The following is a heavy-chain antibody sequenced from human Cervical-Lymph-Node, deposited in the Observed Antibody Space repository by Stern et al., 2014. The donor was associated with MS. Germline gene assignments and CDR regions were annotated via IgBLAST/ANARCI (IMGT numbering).Heavy chain of an antibody. J-gene: IGHJ4*02. V-gene: IGHV1-18*01. D-gene: IGHD6-6*01. CDR1: GYTFTTYA. Sequence: VQLVESGAEVKKPGASVKVSCKASGYTFTTYAISWGRLAPGQGLEWMGWINVYNGDTNYAQNLQGRVTMTTDTSTRTAYMELRSLRSDDTAVYYCARGRVSYSSSSSLDNWGQGTLVTVSS. CDR2: INVYNGDT. CDR3: ARGRVSYSSSSSLDN.